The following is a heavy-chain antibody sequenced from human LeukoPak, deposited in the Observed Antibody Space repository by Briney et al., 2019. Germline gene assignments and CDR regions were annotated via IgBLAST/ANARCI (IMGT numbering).Heavy chain of an antibody. Sequence: SETLSLTCAVYGGSFSGYYWSCIRQPPGKGLEWIGKINHSGSTNYNPSLKSRVTISVDTSKNQFSLKLSSVTAADTAVYYCARGGQQLVPDYWGQGTLVTVSS. V-gene: IGHV4-34*01. CDR3: ARGGQQLVPDY. D-gene: IGHD6-13*01. J-gene: IGHJ4*02. CDR2: INHSGST. CDR1: GGSFSGYY.